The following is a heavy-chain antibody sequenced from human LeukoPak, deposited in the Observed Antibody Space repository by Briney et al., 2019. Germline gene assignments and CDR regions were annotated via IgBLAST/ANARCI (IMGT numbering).Heavy chain of an antibody. Sequence: SQTLSLTCAVSGGSISSGGYSWSWIRQPPGKGLEWIGEINHSGSTNYNPSLKSRVTISVDTSKNQFSLKLSSVTAADTAVYYCARGPPYIVVVTPIGFFHYWDQGTLVTVSS. CDR1: GGSISSGGYS. V-gene: IGHV4-30-2*01. CDR2: INHSGST. J-gene: IGHJ4*02. D-gene: IGHD2-21*02. CDR3: ARGPPYIVVVTPIGFFHY.